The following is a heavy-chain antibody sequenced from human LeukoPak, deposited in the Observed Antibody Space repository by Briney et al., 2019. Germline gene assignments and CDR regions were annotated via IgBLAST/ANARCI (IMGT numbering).Heavy chain of an antibody. CDR2: INPNSGGT. V-gene: IGHV1-2*02. CDR3: ARGPYYYDSSGYLLLGAFDI. CDR1: GYTFTGYY. J-gene: IGHJ3*02. D-gene: IGHD3-22*01. Sequence: ASVTVSCKASGYTFTGYYMHWGRQAPGQGREWMGWINPNSGGTNYAQKFQGRVTMTRDTSISTAYMELSRLRSDDTAVYYCARGPYYYDSSGYLLLGAFDIWGQGTMVTVSS.